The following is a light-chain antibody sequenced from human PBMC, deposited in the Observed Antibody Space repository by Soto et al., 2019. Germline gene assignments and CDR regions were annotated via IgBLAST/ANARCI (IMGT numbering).Light chain of an antibody. J-gene: IGKJ1*01. V-gene: IGKV3-11*01. Sequence: EIVLTQSPATLSSFPGDRVTLSFRASQYINTRLAWYQHRPGQSPRLLIYQTPLRAAGIPARFSASGSGTDFTLTISDVQPEDFALYYCHQRQSWPRTFGQGTKVDIK. CDR3: HQRQSWPRT. CDR1: QYINTR. CDR2: QTP.